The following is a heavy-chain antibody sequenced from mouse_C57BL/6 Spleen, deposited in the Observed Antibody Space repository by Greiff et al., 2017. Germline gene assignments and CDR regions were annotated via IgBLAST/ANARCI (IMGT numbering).Heavy chain of an antibody. CDR3: AREVYYDYGQRYFDV. V-gene: IGHV3-6*01. D-gene: IGHD2-4*01. J-gene: IGHJ1*03. CDR1: GYSITSGYY. CDR2: ISYDGSN. Sequence: ESGPGLVKPSQSLSLTCSVTGYSITSGYYWNWIRQFPGNKLEWMGYISYDGSNNYNPSLKNRISITRDTSKNQFFLKLNSVTTEDTATYYCAREVYYDYGQRYFDVWGTGTTVTVSS.